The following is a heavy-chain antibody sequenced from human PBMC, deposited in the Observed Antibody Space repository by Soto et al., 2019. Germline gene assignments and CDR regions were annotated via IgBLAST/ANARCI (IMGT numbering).Heavy chain of an antibody. CDR2: INHSGST. J-gene: IGHJ4*02. V-gene: IGHV4-34*01. CDR1: GGSFSGYY. Sequence: QVQVQQWGAGLLKPSETLSLTCAVYGGSFSGYYWSWIRQPPGKGLEWIGEINHSGSTNYNPSLKSRVTISVDTSKNQFSLKLSSVTAADTAVYYCARGRGVITMVRGVYYFDYWGQGTLVTVSS. CDR3: ARGRGVITMVRGVYYFDY. D-gene: IGHD3-10*01.